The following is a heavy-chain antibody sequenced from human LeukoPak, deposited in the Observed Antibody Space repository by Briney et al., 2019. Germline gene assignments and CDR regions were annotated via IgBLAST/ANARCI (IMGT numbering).Heavy chain of an antibody. Sequence: GGSLRLSCAASGFTFSAYAMTWVRQAPGKGLEWVSSISGRGGSTYYADSVRGRFTISRDNAKNTLSLQISSLRPDDTAVYYCAREQDGSGLYDPLDIWGKGKMV. J-gene: IGHJ3*02. CDR3: AREQDGSGLYDPLDI. D-gene: IGHD3-22*01. CDR2: ISGRGGST. V-gene: IGHV3-23*01. CDR1: GFTFSAYA.